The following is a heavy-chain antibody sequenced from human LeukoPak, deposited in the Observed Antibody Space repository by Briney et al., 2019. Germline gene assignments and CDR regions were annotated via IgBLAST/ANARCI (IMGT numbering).Heavy chain of an antibody. CDR3: ASADYYRIDF. CDR1: GGSISSGGYY. V-gene: IGHV4-31*03. J-gene: IGHJ4*02. D-gene: IGHD3-22*01. Sequence: SHTLSLTCTVSGGSISSGGYYWSWIRQHPGKGLEWIGYIYYSGNTYYNPSLKSRVSISVDTSKNQFSLKLSSVTAADTSVYFCASADYYRIDFWGQGTLVTVSS. CDR2: IYYSGNT.